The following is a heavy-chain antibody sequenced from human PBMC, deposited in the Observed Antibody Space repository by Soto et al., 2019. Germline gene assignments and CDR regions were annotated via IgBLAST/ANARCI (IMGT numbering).Heavy chain of an antibody. V-gene: IGHV4-4*02. J-gene: IGHJ3*02. Sequence: QVQLQESGPGLVKPSGTLSLTCAVSGGSISSSNWWSWVRQPPGKGLELIGEIYHSGSTNYNPSLKSRVTISVDKSKNQFSLKLSSVTAADTAVYYCARLYTRGYSYGRPDAFDIWGQGTMVTVSS. CDR2: IYHSGST. CDR3: ARLYTRGYSYGRPDAFDI. D-gene: IGHD5-18*01. CDR1: GGSISSSNW.